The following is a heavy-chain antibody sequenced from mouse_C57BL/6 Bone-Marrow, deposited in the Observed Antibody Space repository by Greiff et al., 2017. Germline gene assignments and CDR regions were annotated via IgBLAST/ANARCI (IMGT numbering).Heavy chain of an antibody. J-gene: IGHJ2*01. CDR3: ARSYYY. Sequence: QVQLQQSGAELARPGASVKLSCKASGYTFTSYGISWVKQRPGQGLEWIGEIYPRSGNTYYNEKFKGKATLTADKSSSTAYMELRSLTSEDSAVYFCARSYYYWGQGTTLTVSS. CDR1: GYTFTSYG. CDR2: IYPRSGNT. D-gene: IGHD1-1*01. V-gene: IGHV1-81*01.